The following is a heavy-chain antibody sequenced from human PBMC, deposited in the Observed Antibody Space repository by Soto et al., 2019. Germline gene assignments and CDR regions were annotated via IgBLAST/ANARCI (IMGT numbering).Heavy chain of an antibody. CDR1: GYSFTGYY. Sequence: GASVKVSWKASGYSFTGYYMHWVRQAPGQGLEWVGWIDPHSGGTNYVPEFQGRVAMTSDTSMTTVYMELSRLRSDDTAVYYCARGVPAAIHLGWFDPWGQGTLVTVSS. D-gene: IGHD2-2*02. V-gene: IGHV1-2*02. CDR3: ARGVPAAIHLGWFDP. CDR2: IDPHSGGT. J-gene: IGHJ5*02.